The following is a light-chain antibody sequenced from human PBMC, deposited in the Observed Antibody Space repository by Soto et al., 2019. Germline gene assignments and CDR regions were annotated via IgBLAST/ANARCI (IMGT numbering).Light chain of an antibody. Sequence: DIQMTQSPSTLSASVGDRVTITCRASQSVSSWLAWYQQKPGKAPKLLMFGASTLASGVPLRFSGSVSETGFTLTISSLQPDDFATYYCQQYDSFSTFGQGTKVDIK. V-gene: IGKV1-5*01. J-gene: IGKJ1*01. CDR1: QSVSSW. CDR2: GAS. CDR3: QQYDSFST.